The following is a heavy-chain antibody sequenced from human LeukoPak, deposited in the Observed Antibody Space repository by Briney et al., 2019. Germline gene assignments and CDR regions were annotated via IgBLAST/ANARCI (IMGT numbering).Heavy chain of an antibody. Sequence: SETLSLTCTVSGGSISSSSYYWGWIRQPPGKGLEWIGSIYYSGSTYYNPSLKSRVTISVDTSKNQFSLKLSSVTAADTAVYYCARFITGVVSAAIPAAFDYYYYGMDVWGQGTTVTVSS. D-gene: IGHD2-2*01. CDR2: IYYSGST. CDR1: GGSISSSSYY. V-gene: IGHV4-39*01. J-gene: IGHJ6*02. CDR3: ARFITGVVSAAIPAAFDYYYYGMDV.